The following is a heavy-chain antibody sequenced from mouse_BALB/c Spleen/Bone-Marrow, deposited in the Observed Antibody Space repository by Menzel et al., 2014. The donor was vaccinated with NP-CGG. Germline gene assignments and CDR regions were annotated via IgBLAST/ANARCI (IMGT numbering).Heavy chain of an antibody. CDR3: ARDGNYYAMDY. CDR1: GFTFSDYY. CDR2: ISDGGSYT. J-gene: IGHJ4*01. V-gene: IGHV5-4*02. D-gene: IGHD2-1*01. Sequence: EVMLVESGGGLVKPGGSLKLSCAASGFTFSDYYVYWVRQTPEKRLEWVATISDGGSYTYYPDSVKGRFTISRDNAKNDLYLQMSSLKSEDTAMYYCARDGNYYAMDYWGQGTSVTVSS.